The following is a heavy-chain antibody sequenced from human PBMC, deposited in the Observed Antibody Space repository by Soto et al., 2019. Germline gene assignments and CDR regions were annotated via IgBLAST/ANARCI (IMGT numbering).Heavy chain of an antibody. CDR2: IRSKAYGGTT. CDR1: GFTFGDYA. V-gene: IGHV3-49*03. D-gene: IGHD3-3*01. J-gene: IGHJ3*02. Sequence: GSLRLSCTASGFTFGDYAMSWFRQAPGKGLEWVGFIRSKAYGGTTEYAASVKGRFTISRDDSKSIAYLQMNSLKTEDTAVYYCTRGQGRTSSYDFWSGYYENRAFDIWGQGTMVTVSS. CDR3: TRGQGRTSSYDFWSGYYENRAFDI.